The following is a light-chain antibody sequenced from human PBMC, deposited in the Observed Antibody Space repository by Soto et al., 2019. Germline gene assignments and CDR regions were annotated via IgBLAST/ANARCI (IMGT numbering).Light chain of an antibody. CDR1: QSFSSY. CDR2: GAS. Sequence: EIVLTQSPGTLSLSPGERATLSCRASQSFSSYLAWYQQKPGQAPRLLIYGASSRATGIPDRCSGSGSGTDFTLTISRLEPEDFAVYYCQQYGRSPYTFGQGTKLEIK. J-gene: IGKJ2*01. V-gene: IGKV3-20*01. CDR3: QQYGRSPYT.